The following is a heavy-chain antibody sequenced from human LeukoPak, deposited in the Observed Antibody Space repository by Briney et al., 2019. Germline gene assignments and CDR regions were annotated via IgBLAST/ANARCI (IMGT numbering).Heavy chain of an antibody. CDR2: IYYSGST. CDR3: ARTTEDCSSTSCYQYWFDP. V-gene: IGHV4-59*12. Sequence: SETLSLTCTVSGGSISSYYWSWIRQRPGKGLEWIGYIYYSGSTNYNPSLKSRVTISVDTSKNQFSLKLNSVTAAETAVYYCARTTEDCSSTSCYQYWFDPWGQGTLVTVSS. J-gene: IGHJ5*02. CDR1: GGSISSYY. D-gene: IGHD2-2*01.